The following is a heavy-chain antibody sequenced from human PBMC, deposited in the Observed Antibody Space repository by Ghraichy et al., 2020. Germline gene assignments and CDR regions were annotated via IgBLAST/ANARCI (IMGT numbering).Heavy chain of an antibody. J-gene: IGHJ3*02. D-gene: IGHD3-10*01. V-gene: IGHV3-9*01. CDR1: GFTFDDYA. Sequence: SLNISCAASGFTFDDYAMHWVRQAPGKGLEWVSGISWNSGTIDYADSVKGRFTISRDNAKNSLYLQMNNLRAEDTALYYCAKVAVMIITNDAFDIWGQGTMVTVSS. CDR2: ISWNSGTI. CDR3: AKVAVMIITNDAFDI.